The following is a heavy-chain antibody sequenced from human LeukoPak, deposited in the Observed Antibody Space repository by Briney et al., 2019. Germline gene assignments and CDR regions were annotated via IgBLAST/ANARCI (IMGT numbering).Heavy chain of an antibody. V-gene: IGHV3-7*01. D-gene: IGHD3-10*01. J-gene: IGHJ4*02. CDR1: GFTFSRYW. CDR3: ARESGAGPFDY. CDR2: IKEEGSER. Sequence: PGGSLRLSCAASGFTFSRYWMSWIRQAAGKGLEWVANIKEEGSERYFVDSVKGRFTISRDNAKTSLYLQMISLRADDTAVYYCARESGAGPFDYWGQGTLVTVSS.